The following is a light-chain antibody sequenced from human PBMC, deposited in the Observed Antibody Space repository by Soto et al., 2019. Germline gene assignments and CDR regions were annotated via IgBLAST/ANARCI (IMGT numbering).Light chain of an antibody. V-gene: IGKV1-39*01. Sequence: DIQMTQSPSSLSAFVGDRVTITCRASLTISSYLNWYQQKSGKAPKLLISAASSLESGVPPRFSRSGSGTEFTLTITSRQPEDFATYYCQQSHSIPWTFGQGTKVEIK. CDR3: QQSHSIPWT. J-gene: IGKJ1*01. CDR1: LTISSY. CDR2: AAS.